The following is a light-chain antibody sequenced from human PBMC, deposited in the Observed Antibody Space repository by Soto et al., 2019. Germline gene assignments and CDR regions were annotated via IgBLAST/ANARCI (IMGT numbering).Light chain of an antibody. Sequence: QSVLTQPATVSGSPGQSITISCTGTSSDIGGYNYVSWYQQHPGKAPKLMIYDVSYRPSGVSNRFSGSKSGNTASLTISGLQAEDEADYYCSSYRTTSVVFGGGTKVTVL. V-gene: IGLV2-14*03. J-gene: IGLJ2*01. CDR3: SSYRTTSVV. CDR2: DVS. CDR1: SSDIGGYNY.